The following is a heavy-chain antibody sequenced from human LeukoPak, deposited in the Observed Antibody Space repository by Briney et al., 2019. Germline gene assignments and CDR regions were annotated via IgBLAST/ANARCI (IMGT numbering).Heavy chain of an antibody. Sequence: GGSLRLSCAASGFTFSSYWMNWVRQAPGKGLEWVSYISSSGSTIYYADSVKGRFTISRDNAKNSLYLQMNSLRAEDTAVYYCARAKQWLVYFDYWGQGTLVTVSS. CDR2: ISSSGSTI. D-gene: IGHD6-19*01. J-gene: IGHJ4*02. V-gene: IGHV3-48*04. CDR1: GFTFSSYW. CDR3: ARAKQWLVYFDY.